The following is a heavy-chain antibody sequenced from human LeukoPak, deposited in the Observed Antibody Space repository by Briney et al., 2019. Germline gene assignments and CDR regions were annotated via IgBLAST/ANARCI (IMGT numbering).Heavy chain of an antibody. CDR2: IRYDGSNK. D-gene: IGHD5-18*01. CDR3: AKDNLYGLWPLDY. Sequence: GGSLRLSCAASGFTFSSYGMHWVRQAPGKGLEWVAFIRYDGSNKYYADSVKGRFTISRDNSKTTLYLQMNSLRAEDTAVYYCAKDNLYGLWPLDYWGQGTLVTVSS. J-gene: IGHJ4*02. CDR1: GFTFSSYG. V-gene: IGHV3-30*02.